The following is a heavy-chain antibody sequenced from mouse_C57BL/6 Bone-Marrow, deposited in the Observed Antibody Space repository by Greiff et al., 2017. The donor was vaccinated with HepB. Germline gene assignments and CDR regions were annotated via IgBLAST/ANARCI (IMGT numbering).Heavy chain of an antibody. Sequence: VHLVESDAELVKPGASVKISCKVSGYTFTDHTIHWMKQRPEQGLEWIGYIYPRDGSTKYNEKFKGKATLTADKSSSTAYMQLNSLTSEDSAVYFCARRDYYGSSYWFAYWGQGTLVTVSA. D-gene: IGHD1-1*01. CDR3: ARRDYYGSSYWFAY. V-gene: IGHV1-78*01. CDR2: IYPRDGST. J-gene: IGHJ3*01. CDR1: GYTFTDHT.